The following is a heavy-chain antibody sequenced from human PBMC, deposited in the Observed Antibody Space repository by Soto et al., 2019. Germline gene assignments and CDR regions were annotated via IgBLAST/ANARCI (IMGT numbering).Heavy chain of an antibody. V-gene: IGHV3-30*18. Sequence: GGSPRLCCAASGLPFSSYAMSWVRQAPGKGLEWVAVISYDGSNKYYADSVKGRFTISRDNSKNTLYLQMNSLRAEDTAVYYCAKDDSSGGFDYWGQGTLVTSPQ. CDR1: GLPFSSYA. CDR3: AKDDSSGGFDY. D-gene: IGHD6-19*01. CDR2: ISYDGSNK. J-gene: IGHJ4*02.